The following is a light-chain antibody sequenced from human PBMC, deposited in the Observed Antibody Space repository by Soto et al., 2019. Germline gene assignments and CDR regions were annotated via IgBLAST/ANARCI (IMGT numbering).Light chain of an antibody. CDR3: QQYDNLFT. V-gene: IGKV1-33*01. Sequence: DIPMTQSPSSLSASVGDRVTITCQASQDISNYLNWYQQKPGKAPKLLIYDASNLETGVPSRFSGSGSGTVFTFTISCLQPEDIATYYCQQYDNLFTFGPGTKVDIK. CDR2: DAS. CDR1: QDISNY. J-gene: IGKJ3*01.